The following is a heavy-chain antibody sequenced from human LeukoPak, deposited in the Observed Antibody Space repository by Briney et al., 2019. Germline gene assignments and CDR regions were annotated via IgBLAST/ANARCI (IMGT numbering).Heavy chain of an antibody. D-gene: IGHD1-20*01. CDR3: STLTSRGLSDS. V-gene: IGHV3-15*07. J-gene: IGHJ4*02. CDR2: IKSKADGETI. Sequence: GGSLRLSCAASGFTFTNAWVNWVRQAPGKGLEWVGRIKSKADGETIDYAAPVKGRFTFSRDDSKNMLYLQMNSLKSEDTAVYYCSTLTSRGLSDSWGQGTLVTVSP. CDR1: GFTFTNAW.